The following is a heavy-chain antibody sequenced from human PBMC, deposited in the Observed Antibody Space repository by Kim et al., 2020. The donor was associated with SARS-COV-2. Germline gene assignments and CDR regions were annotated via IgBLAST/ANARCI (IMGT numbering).Heavy chain of an antibody. Sequence: SETLSLTCTVSGGSISSYYWSWIRQPPGKGLEWIGYIYYSGSTNYNPSLKSRVTISVDTSKNQFSLKLSSVTAADTAVYYCARRRRGGAYYGSGSFLYFDLWGRGTLVTVSS. V-gene: IGHV4-59*01. CDR2: IYYSGST. CDR1: GGSISSYY. CDR3: ARRRRGGAYYGSGSFLYFDL. J-gene: IGHJ2*01. D-gene: IGHD3-10*01.